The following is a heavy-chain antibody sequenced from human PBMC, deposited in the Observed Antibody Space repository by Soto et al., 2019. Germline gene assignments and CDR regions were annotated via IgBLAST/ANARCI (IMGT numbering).Heavy chain of an antibody. D-gene: IGHD6-25*01. J-gene: IGHJ6*01. V-gene: IGHV4-31*03. CDR2: IYYSGST. CDR1: GGSISSVGHY. CDR3: ARESGGYDSSTRYGLDV. Sequence: NPSETLSLTCSVSGGSISSVGHYWTWIRQQPGKGLEWIGYIYYSGSTDYNPSLKSRVTISVDRSKNQFSLNLSSVTAADTDIYYCARESGGYDSSTRYGLDVWGQGTTVTVSS.